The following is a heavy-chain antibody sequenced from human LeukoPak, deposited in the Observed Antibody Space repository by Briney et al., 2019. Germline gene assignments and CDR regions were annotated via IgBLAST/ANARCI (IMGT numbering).Heavy chain of an antibody. V-gene: IGHV4-31*02. D-gene: IGHD5-24*01. J-gene: IGHJ5*02. CDR1: GGSINNGAYY. CDR2: IYDSGST. Sequence: SETLSLTCTVSGGSINNGAYYWTWLRQHPGKGLEWIGYIYDSGSTYYNPSRKSRVSITIDTSKNQFSLKLSSVSAADTAIYYCAREAIRHWFDPWGQGTLVTVSS. CDR3: AREAIRHWFDP.